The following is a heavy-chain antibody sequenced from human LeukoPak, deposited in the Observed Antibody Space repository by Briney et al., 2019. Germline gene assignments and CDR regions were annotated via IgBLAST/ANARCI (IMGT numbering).Heavy chain of an antibody. D-gene: IGHD3-10*01. CDR1: GYTFNRYY. J-gene: IGHJ6*03. CDR3: ARPYTKVELWFGESDYSYMDV. V-gene: IGHV1-2*02. Sequence: GASVKVSCKASGYTFNRYYIQWVRQAPGQGLEWMGCINPRSGGTKYAQKFQGRVTVTRDTSISTAYMELTRLTSDDTAVYFCARPYTKVELWFGESDYSYMDVWGKGTTVTISS. CDR2: INPRSGGT.